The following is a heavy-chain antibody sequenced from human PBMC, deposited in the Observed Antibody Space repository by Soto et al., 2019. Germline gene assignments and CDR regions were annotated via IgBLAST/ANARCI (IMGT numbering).Heavy chain of an antibody. CDR3: ARDNYSSGWYVYYYYGMDV. J-gene: IGHJ6*02. CDR1: GFTFSSYS. D-gene: IGHD6-19*01. V-gene: IGHV3-21*01. Sequence: EVQLVESGGGLVKPGGSLRLSCAASGFTFSSYSMNWVRQAPGKGLEWVSSISSSSSYIYYADSVKGRFTISRENAKNSLYLQMNSLRAEDTAVYYCARDNYSSGWYVYYYYGMDVWGQGTTVTVSS. CDR2: ISSSSSYI.